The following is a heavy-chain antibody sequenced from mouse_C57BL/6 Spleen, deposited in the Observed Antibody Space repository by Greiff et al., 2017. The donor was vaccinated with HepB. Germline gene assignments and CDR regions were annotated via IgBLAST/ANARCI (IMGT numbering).Heavy chain of an antibody. V-gene: IGHV1-66*01. CDR3: ARGELARFDY. CDR2: IYPGSGNT. D-gene: IGHD4-1*01. J-gene: IGHJ2*01. Sequence: QVQLQQSGPELVKPGASVKISCKASGYSFTSYYIHWVKQRPGQGLEWIGWIYPGSGNTKYSEKFKGKATLTADTSSSTAYMQLSSLTSEDSAVYYCARGELARFDYWGQGTTLTVSS. CDR1: GYSFTSYY.